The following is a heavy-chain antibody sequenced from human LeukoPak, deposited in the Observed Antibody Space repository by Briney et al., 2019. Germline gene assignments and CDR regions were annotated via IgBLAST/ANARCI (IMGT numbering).Heavy chain of an antibody. Sequence: PGGSLRLSCAASGFTFSSFGMHWVRQAPGQGLEWVAFILYDGTNKYYADSVKGRFTISRDNSKNTLSLQMNSLRAEDTAVYYCARDPGSGYEEHFDYWGQGTLVTVSS. D-gene: IGHD5-12*01. CDR1: GFTFSSFG. CDR3: ARDPGSGYEEHFDY. J-gene: IGHJ4*02. V-gene: IGHV3-30*02. CDR2: ILYDGTNK.